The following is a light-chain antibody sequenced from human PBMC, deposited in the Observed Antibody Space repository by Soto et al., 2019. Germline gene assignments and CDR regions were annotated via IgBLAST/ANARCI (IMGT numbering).Light chain of an antibody. J-gene: IGLJ3*02. CDR2: EVS. Sequence: QSALTEPASVSGTRGKSITISCTGTSSDFGRNNYVSWYQQHQGKAPKLMIYEVSNRPSGVSNRLSGSKSGNTASLTISWLQAEDEANYYCSSYTSISTRVFGGGTKLTVL. CDR3: SSYTSISTRV. V-gene: IGLV2-14*01. CDR1: SSDFGRNNY.